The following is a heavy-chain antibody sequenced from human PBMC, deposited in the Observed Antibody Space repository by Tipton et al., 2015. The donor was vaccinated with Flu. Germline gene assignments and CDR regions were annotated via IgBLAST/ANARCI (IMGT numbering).Heavy chain of an antibody. CDR3: ASANTATDY. CDR1: GCSISSSSYY. V-gene: IGHV4-39*01. CDR2: NYYSGST. Sequence: TLSLTCTVSGCSISSSSYYWGWIRRPPGKGLEWIGSNYYSGSTYYNPSLKSRVTISVDTSKKQFSLKLSSVTAAGTAVYYCASANTATDYWGQGTLVTVSS. J-gene: IGHJ4*02. D-gene: IGHD5-18*01.